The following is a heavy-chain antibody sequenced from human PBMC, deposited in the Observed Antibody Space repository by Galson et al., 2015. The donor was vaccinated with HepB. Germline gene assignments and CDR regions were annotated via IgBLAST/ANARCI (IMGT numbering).Heavy chain of an antibody. J-gene: IGHJ3*02. CDR1: GFTFGGYA. D-gene: IGHD3-3*01. V-gene: IGHV3-49*03. CDR3: TRERRGPYYDFWSGGRGAFDI. Sequence: SLRLSCAASGFTFGGYAMSWFRQAPGKGLEWVGFIRSKAYGGTTEYAASVKGRFTISRDDSKSIAYLQMNSLKTEDTAVYYCTRERRGPYYDFWSGGRGAFDIWGQGTMVTVSS. CDR2: IRSKAYGGTT.